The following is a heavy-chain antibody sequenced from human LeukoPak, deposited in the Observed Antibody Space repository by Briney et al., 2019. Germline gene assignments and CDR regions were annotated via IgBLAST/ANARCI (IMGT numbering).Heavy chain of an antibody. CDR2: ISSSSSYI. J-gene: IGHJ6*03. V-gene: IGHV3-21*01. CDR1: GFTFSSYS. CDR3: ARDLHLYSSSWYPSYHYYYYMDV. Sequence: GGSLRLSCAASGFTFSSYSMNWVRQAPGKGLEWVSSISSSSSYIYYADSVKGRFTISRDNAKNSLYLQMNSLRAEDTAVYYCARDLHLYSSSWYPSYHYYYYMDVWGKGTTVTISS. D-gene: IGHD6-13*01.